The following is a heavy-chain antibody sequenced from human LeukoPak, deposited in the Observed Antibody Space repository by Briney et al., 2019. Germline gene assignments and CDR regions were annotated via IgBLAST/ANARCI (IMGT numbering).Heavy chain of an antibody. CDR1: GFTFISSA. D-gene: IGHD3-10*01. Sequence: GASVKVSCKASGFTFISSAMQWVRQARGQRLEWIGWIVVGSGNTNYAQKFQERVTITRDMSTSTAYMELSSLRSEDTAVYYCAATQRVRGGVTYWGQGTLVTVSS. CDR2: IVVGSGNT. J-gene: IGHJ4*02. CDR3: AATQRVRGGVTY. V-gene: IGHV1-58*02.